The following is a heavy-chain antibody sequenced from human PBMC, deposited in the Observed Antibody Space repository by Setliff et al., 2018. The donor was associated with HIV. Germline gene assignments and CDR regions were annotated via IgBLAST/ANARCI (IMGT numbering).Heavy chain of an antibody. J-gene: IGHJ4*02. V-gene: IGHV3-9*01. D-gene: IGHD6-13*01. CDR3: AKDRGRIAAAGYFDS. CDR2: ITWNSGSI. Sequence: PGGSLRLSCTASGFTFDDYAMHWVRQVPGKGLEWVADITWNSGSIVYADSVKGRFTISRDNAKNSLYQQMESLRPEDTALYYCAKDRGRIAAAGYFDSWGQGTQVTVSS. CDR1: GFTFDDYA.